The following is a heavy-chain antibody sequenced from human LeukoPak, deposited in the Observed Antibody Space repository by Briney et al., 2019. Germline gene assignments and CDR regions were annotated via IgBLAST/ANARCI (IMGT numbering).Heavy chain of an antibody. CDR1: GYSFTSYW. J-gene: IGHJ4*02. D-gene: IGHD5-24*01. Sequence: GESLKISCKGSGYSFTSYWIGWVRQMPGKGLEWMGIIYPGDSDTRYSPSFQGQVTISADKSISTAYLQWSSLKASDTAMYYCAGGLRTTVEMVTHGYWGQGTLVTVSS. CDR3: AGGLRTTVEMVTHGY. V-gene: IGHV5-51*01. CDR2: IYPGDSDT.